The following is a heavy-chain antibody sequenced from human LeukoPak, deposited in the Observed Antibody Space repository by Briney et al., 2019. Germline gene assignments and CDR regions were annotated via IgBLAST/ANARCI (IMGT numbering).Heavy chain of an antibody. CDR1: GFTFSSYG. J-gene: IGHJ3*02. CDR2: ISLSDSI. Sequence: GGSLRLSCAASGFTFSSYGMSGVRQAPGKGLEWVSLISLSDSIFYADSVKGRFTISRDNSKSTVHLQMDGLRVDDTAVYYCAKVATPNTLDALDIWGQGTMVTVSS. CDR3: AKVATPNTLDALDI. D-gene: IGHD1/OR15-1a*01. V-gene: IGHV3-23*01.